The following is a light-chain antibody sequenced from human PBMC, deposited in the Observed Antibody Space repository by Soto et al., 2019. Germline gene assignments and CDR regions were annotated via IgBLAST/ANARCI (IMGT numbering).Light chain of an antibody. CDR2: GAS. Sequence: MLLTQTPSPSPVSPGGGGTLACTASQSISGKLAWYQQKPGQAPRLLIYGASSRESGIPARFSGSGSGTEFTLTITSLESEDFGVYYCQQAGNWPRTFGEGTKVDIK. CDR1: QSISGK. J-gene: IGKJ1*01. V-gene: IGKV3-15*01. CDR3: QQAGNWPRT.